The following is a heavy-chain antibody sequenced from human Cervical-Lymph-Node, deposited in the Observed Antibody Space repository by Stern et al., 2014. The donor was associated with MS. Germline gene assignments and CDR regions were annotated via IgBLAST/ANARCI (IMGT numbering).Heavy chain of an antibody. Sequence: EVQLVESGGDLVQPGGSLRLSCAASGFTFSRFAMTWVRQAPGKGLEWVSAISGSGDITSSADSVKRRFTISRDHYNNTADPDMNSLRAEDTAVYYCAKCLRTIFGLLTIPSFWGQGTTVTVSS. D-gene: IGHD3/OR15-3a*01. V-gene: IGHV3-23*04. CDR3: AKCLRTIFGLLTIPSF. J-gene: IGHJ6*02. CDR1: GFTFSRFA. CDR2: ISGSGDIT.